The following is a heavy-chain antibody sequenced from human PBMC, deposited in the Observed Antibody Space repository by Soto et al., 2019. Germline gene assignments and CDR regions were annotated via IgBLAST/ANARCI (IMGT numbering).Heavy chain of an antibody. CDR3: AKGILWFGEYCCYGMDV. J-gene: IGHJ6*02. D-gene: IGHD3-10*01. CDR2: ISWDGGST. V-gene: IGHV3-43D*03. CDR1: GFTFDDYA. Sequence: GGSLRLSCAASGFTFDDYAMHWVRQAPGKGLEWVSLISWDGGSTYYADSVKGRFTISRDNSKNSLYLQMNSLRAEDTALYYCAKGILWFGEYCCYGMDVWGQGTTVTVSS.